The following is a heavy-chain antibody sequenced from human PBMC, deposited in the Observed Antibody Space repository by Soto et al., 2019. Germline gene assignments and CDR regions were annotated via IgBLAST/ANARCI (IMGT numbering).Heavy chain of an antibody. CDR3: ARPDGGGGYFDY. CDR2: INHSGST. J-gene: IGHJ4*02. Sequence: QVRLQQWGAGLLKPSETLSLTCAVYGGSFSNYFWSWIRQPPGKGLEWIGGINHSGSTNYNPSLRGRYTISVDTSPNQLSLKLSSVTAADTAVYDCARPDGGGGYFDYWGQGTLVTVAS. CDR1: GGSFSNYF. D-gene: IGHD2-15*01. V-gene: IGHV4-34*01.